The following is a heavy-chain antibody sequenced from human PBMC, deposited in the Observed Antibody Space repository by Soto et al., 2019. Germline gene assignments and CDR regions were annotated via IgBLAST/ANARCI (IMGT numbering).Heavy chain of an antibody. V-gene: IGHV1-18*01. CDR2: ISAYDGKT. J-gene: IGHJ5*02. CDR3: ARDPHEFWTSYWFDP. D-gene: IGHD3-3*01. CDR1: GYTFNTYG. Sequence: GASVKVSCKTSGYTFNTYGINWVRQPPGQGLELMGWISAYDGKTTYAEKFQGRVTLTTDTSTSTAYMELRSLRSDDTAIYYCARDPHEFWTSYWFDPWGQGTPVTVSS.